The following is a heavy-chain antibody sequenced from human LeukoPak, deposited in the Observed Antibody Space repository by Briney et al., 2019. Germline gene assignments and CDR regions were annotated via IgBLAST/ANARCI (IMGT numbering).Heavy chain of an antibody. D-gene: IGHD6-19*01. J-gene: IGHJ6*04. CDR2: ISSSSSYI. CDR3: ARDFRYSSGWFDLMDV. CDR1: GFTFSSYS. V-gene: IGHV3-21*01. Sequence: KAGGSLRLSCAASGFTFSSYSMNWVRQAPGKGLEWVSSISSSSSYIYNADSVKGRFTISRDNAKNSLYLQMNSLRAEDTAVYYCARDFRYSSGWFDLMDVWGKGTTVTVSS.